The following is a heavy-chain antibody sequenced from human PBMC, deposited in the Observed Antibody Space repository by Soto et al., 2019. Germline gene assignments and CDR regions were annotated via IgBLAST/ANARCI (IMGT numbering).Heavy chain of an antibody. Sequence: PSETLSLTCAVSGGSISSSNWWSWVRQPPGKGLEWIGEIYHSGSTNYNPSLKSRVTISVDKSKNQFSLKLSSVTAADTAVYYCARGKIFGVVKTLYYYYGMDVWGQGTTVTVSS. CDR1: GGSISSSNW. D-gene: IGHD3-3*01. CDR3: ARGKIFGVVKTLYYYYGMDV. V-gene: IGHV4-4*02. J-gene: IGHJ6*02. CDR2: IYHSGST.